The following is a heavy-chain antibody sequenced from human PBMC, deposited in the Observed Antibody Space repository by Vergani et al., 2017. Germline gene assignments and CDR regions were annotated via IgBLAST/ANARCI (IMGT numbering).Heavy chain of an antibody. D-gene: IGHD3-22*01. J-gene: IGHJ3*02. V-gene: IGHV1-18*01. CDR2: ISHYNGHT. CDR3: ARGINHCESNDYYGDAFDI. CDR1: GYPFRNYR. Sequence: QVQLVQSGAEVKKPGASVKVSCQASGYPFRNYRITWVRQAPGHGLEWLGWISHYNGHTKYAQKLQDRGTRSTNKSTTTAYIEVRGLRADDTAVYSCARGINHCESNDYYGDAFDIWGQGTLVSVSS.